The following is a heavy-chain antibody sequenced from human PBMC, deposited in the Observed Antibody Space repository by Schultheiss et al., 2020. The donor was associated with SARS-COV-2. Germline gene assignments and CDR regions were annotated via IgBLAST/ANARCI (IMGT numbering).Heavy chain of an antibody. Sequence: SETLSLTCTVSGGSISSGDYYWSWIRQPPGKGLEWIGYIYYSGSTNYNPSLKSRVTISVDTSKNQFSLKLSSVTPADTAVYYCARHEGGYLGYFHHWGQGTLVTVSS. CDR2: IYYSGST. D-gene: IGHD5-18*01. CDR1: GGSISSGDYY. J-gene: IGHJ4*02. CDR3: ARHEGGYLGYFHH. V-gene: IGHV4-61*08.